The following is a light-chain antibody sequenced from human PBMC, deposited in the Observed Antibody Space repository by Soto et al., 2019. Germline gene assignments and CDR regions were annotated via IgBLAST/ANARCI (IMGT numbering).Light chain of an antibody. Sequence: QLVLTQPPSASGTPGQRVTISCSGSTSKIGRNFVYWYQQLPGTAPKLLIYRNDQRPSGVPDRFSGSKSDTSASLVISGLRSEDAAVYYCAAWDDTLEVVFGGGTKVTVL. CDR3: AAWDDTLEVV. J-gene: IGLJ2*01. CDR2: RND. V-gene: IGLV1-47*01. CDR1: TSKIGRNF.